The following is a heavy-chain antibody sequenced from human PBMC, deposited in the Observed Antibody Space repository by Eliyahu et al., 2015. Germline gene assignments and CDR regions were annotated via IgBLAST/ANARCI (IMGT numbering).Heavy chain of an antibody. CDR3: AKGRPVVVIAIFFDY. J-gene: IGHJ4*02. Sequence: EVQLLESGGGLVQPGGSLRLSCPASGFPXXXYAMSWVRQAPGKGLEWVSAISGSGGSTYYADSVKGRFTXSRDNSKNTLYLQMNSLRAEDTAVYYCAKGRPVVVIAIFFDYWGQGTLVTVSS. D-gene: IGHD2-21*01. V-gene: IGHV3-23*01. CDR1: GFPXXXYA. CDR2: ISGSGGST.